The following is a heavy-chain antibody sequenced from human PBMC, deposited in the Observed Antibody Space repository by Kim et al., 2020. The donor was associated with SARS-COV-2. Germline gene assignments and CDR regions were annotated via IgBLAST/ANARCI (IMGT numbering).Heavy chain of an antibody. D-gene: IGHD6-13*01. J-gene: IGHJ6*02. CDR1: GYSFTSYW. CDR2: IDPSDSYT. Sequence: GESLKISCKGSGYSFTSYWISWVRQMPGKGLEWMGRIDPSDSYTNYSPSFQGHVTISADKSISTAYLQWSSLKASDTAMYYCARHYSGVAAAGTDGLTYYYYGMDVWGQGTTVTVSS. V-gene: IGHV5-10-1*01. CDR3: ARHYSGVAAAGTDGLTYYYYGMDV.